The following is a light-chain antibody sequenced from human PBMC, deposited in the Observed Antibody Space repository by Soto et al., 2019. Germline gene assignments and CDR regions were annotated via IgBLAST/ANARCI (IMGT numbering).Light chain of an antibody. CDR1: QGIRND. V-gene: IGKV1-17*01. CDR2: AAS. Sequence: IQMTQSPSSLYASAVDRFTIACRSSQGIRNDLGWYQQKPGTAPKLLIYAASSLQSGVPSRFSGSGSGTEFTLTISSLQPDDFATYYCQHYNSYSEAFGQGTKVDIK. J-gene: IGKJ1*01. CDR3: QHYNSYSEA.